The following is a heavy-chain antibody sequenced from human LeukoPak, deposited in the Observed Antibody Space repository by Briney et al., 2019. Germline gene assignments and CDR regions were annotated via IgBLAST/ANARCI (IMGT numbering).Heavy chain of an antibody. CDR1: GFTFSSYA. D-gene: IGHD4-11*01. CDR3: AKDPTVTMGYYYYGMDV. J-gene: IGHJ6*02. CDR2: ISGSGGST. V-gene: IGHV3-23*01. Sequence: GGSLRLSCAASGFTFSSYAMSWVRQAPGKGLEWVSAISGSGGSTYYADSVKGRFTISRDNSKNTPYLQMNSLRAEDTAVYYCAKDPTVTMGYYYYGMDVWGQGTTVTVSS.